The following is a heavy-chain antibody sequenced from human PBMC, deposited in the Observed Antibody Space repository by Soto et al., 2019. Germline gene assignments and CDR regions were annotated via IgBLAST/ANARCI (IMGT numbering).Heavy chain of an antibody. CDR3: ARDYFLACFD. CDR2: ISSDGSLT. V-gene: IGHV3-11*01. Sequence: LSLSSEASGFTFSDYYMTWIRQAPGKGLEWVSYISSDGSLTYYADSVKGRFTVSRDNAKNSLSLQMNSLRGDDTAVYYCARDYFLACFDWGRGTLVTVSS. CDR1: GFTFSDYY. J-gene: IGHJ4*02. D-gene: IGHD2-21*01.